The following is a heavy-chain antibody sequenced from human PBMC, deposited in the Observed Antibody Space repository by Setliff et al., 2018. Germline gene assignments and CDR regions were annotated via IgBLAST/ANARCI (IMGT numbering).Heavy chain of an antibody. V-gene: IGHV4-39*02. D-gene: IGHD1-26*01. CDR1: GGSVSSGYYY. Sequence: SETLSLTCNVSGGSVSSGYYYWDWIRQPPGRGLEWIGTVYYTGRTYYNPSLKSRVTIAVDAPDNHFSLNLSSVTAADTAVYYCARLGATVKRGYFDFWGQGTLVTVSS. CDR2: VYYTGRT. J-gene: IGHJ4*02. CDR3: ARLGATVKRGYFDF.